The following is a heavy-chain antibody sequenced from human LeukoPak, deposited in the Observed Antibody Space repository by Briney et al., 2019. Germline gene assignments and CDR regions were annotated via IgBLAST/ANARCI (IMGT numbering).Heavy chain of an antibody. D-gene: IGHD3-10*01. CDR2: INPNSGDA. CDR3: ARDSGMVRGTVDY. CDR1: GYTFMDYY. V-gene: IGHV1-2*02. J-gene: IGHJ4*02. Sequence: GASVKVSCKASGYTFMDYYIHWVRQAPGQGLEWMGWINPNSGDANYAQRFQVRVTMTRDTSTSTAYMELSSLRSEDTAVYYCARDSGMVRGTVDYWGQGTLVTVSS.